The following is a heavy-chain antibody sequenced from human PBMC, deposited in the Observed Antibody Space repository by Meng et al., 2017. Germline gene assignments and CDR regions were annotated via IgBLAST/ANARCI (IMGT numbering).Heavy chain of an antibody. Sequence: QFHLLRVGARVNTPGPRVKVSCETPGGTFSSYAITWVPQAPGQGLEWMGGFIPIFGTANYAQKFQGRVTITTDESTSTAYMELSSLRSEDTAVYYCASYTAAAGTFDYWGQGTLVTVSS. V-gene: IGHV1-69*05. D-gene: IGHD6-13*01. CDR2: FIPIFGTA. CDR3: ASYTAAAGTFDY. J-gene: IGHJ4*02. CDR1: GGTFSSYA.